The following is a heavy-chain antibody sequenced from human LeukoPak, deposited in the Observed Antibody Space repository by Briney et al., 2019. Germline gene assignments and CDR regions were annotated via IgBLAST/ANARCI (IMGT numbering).Heavy chain of an antibody. CDR3: ARCSRGYSYGLLDY. CDR1: GGSFSGYY. D-gene: IGHD5-18*01. Sequence: SETLSLTCAVYGGSFSGYYWSWIRQPPGKGLEWIGYIYYSGSTYYNPSLKSRVTISVDTSKNQFSLKLSSVTAADTAVYYCARCSRGYSYGLLDYWGQGTLVTVSS. CDR2: IYYSGST. J-gene: IGHJ4*02. V-gene: IGHV4-30-4*08.